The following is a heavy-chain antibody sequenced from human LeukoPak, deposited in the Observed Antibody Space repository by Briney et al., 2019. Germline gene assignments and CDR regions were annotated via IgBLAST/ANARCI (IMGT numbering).Heavy chain of an antibody. J-gene: IGHJ1*01. CDR3: ARVITVYNDYEEVAEYFQH. CDR1: GFTFSGSA. D-gene: IGHD4-17*01. CDR2: IKEDGSDK. V-gene: IGHV3-7*01. Sequence: GGSLRLSCAASGFTFSGSAMHWVRQAPGKGLEWVANIKEDGSDKYYVDSVKGRFTISRDNSKNSLYLQMNSLRAEDTAVYYCARVITVYNDYEEVAEYFQHWGQGTLVIVSS.